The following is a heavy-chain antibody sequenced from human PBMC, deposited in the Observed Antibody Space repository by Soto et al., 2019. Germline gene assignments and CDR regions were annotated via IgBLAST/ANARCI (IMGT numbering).Heavy chain of an antibody. Sequence: QVQLVQSGAEVKKPGSSVKVSCKASGGTFSSYAISWVRQAPGQGLEWMGGIIPIFGTANYAQKFQGRVTIAADESTSTADMELSSLRSEDTAVYYCARDGYSYGDYYYGMDVWGQGTTVTVSS. J-gene: IGHJ6*02. CDR2: IIPIFGTA. CDR3: ARDGYSYGDYYYGMDV. CDR1: GGTFSSYA. D-gene: IGHD5-18*01. V-gene: IGHV1-69*01.